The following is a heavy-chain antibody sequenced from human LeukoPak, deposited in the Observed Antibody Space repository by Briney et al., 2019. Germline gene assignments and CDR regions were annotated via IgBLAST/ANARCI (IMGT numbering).Heavy chain of an antibody. J-gene: IGHJ6*03. CDR3: AKERGHPLPNYHMDV. D-gene: IGHD4/OR15-4a*01. Sequence: PGGSLRLSCAASGFTFSNFAMSWVRQAPGKGLEWVSTIIDTGDATFYADSVRGRFTISRDDSKNTLYLQMNSLRAEDTAIYSCAKERGHPLPNYHMDVWGEGTTVTVSS. V-gene: IGHV3-23*01. CDR1: GFTFSNFA. CDR2: IIDTGDAT.